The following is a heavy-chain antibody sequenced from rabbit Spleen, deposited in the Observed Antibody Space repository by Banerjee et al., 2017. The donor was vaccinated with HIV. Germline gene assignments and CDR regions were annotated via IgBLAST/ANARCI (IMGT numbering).Heavy chain of an antibody. Sequence: QSLEESGGGLVKPGASLTLTCKASGLDFSGDSYDSYMCWVRQAPGKGLEWIACIYGGATGDTYYANWAKGRFAISKTSSTTVTLQMTSLTAADRAAYFCARDLVGVIGWNFYLWGPGTLVTVS. J-gene: IGHJ4*01. CDR1: GLDFSGDSY. CDR2: IYGGATGDT. V-gene: IGHV1S40*01. D-gene: IGHD1-1*01. CDR3: ARDLVGVIGWNFYL.